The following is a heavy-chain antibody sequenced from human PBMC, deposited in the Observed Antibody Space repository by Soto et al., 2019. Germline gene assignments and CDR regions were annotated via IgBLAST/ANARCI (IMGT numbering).Heavy chain of an antibody. CDR2: INTDGSST. J-gene: IGHJ6*01. CDR3: ARAESSSSGNGMDV. CDR1: W. V-gene: IGHV3-74*01. Sequence: WGPRFRKKKGKGLVWVSRINTDGSSTIYADSVQGRFTINPDTSKNQFSLQLKSVTPEDTAVFYCARAESSSSGNGMDVRGQRTTVTGSS. D-gene: IGHD6-6*01.